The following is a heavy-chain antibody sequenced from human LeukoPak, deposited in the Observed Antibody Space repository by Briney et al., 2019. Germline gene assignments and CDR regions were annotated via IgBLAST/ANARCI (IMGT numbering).Heavy chain of an antibody. V-gene: IGHV3-23*01. CDR3: AKQSYARSLGE. CDR1: GFPFSDFS. J-gene: IGHJ4*02. Sequence: GGSLRLSCATSGFPFSDFSMSWVRQAPGKGLEWISTTNSGGTSTYYAESVKGRFTISRDNSKNTLYLQMSSLRVEDTAVYYSAKQSYARSLGEGGPGTLVSVSS. CDR2: TNSGGTST. D-gene: IGHD2-8*01.